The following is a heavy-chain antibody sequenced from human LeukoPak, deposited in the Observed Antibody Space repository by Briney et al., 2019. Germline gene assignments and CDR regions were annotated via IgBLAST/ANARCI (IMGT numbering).Heavy chain of an antibody. J-gene: IGHJ4*02. CDR3: ARVWSSSWYGPPDY. CDR1: GGSISSYY. CDR2: IYYSGST. Sequence: SETLSLTCTVSGGSISSYYWSWIRQPPGKGLEWVGYIYYSGSTNYNPSLKSRVTISVDTSKNQFSLKLSSVTAADTAVYYCARVWSSSWYGPPDYWGQGTLVTVSS. D-gene: IGHD6-13*01. V-gene: IGHV4-59*01.